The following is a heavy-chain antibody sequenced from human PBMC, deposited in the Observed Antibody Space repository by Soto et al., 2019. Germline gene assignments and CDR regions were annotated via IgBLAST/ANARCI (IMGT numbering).Heavy chain of an antibody. CDR2: IYYSGST. J-gene: IGHJ3*02. V-gene: IGHV4-31*03. CDR1: GGSISSGGYY. CDR3: ARDYGDPGAFDI. D-gene: IGHD7-27*01. Sequence: QVQLQESGPGLVKPSQTLSLTCTVSGGSISSGGYYWSWIRQHPGKGLEWIGYIYYSGSTYYNPSRQSRCTISVDTPKNQFSLKLSSVTAADTAVYYCARDYGDPGAFDIWGQGTMVTVSS.